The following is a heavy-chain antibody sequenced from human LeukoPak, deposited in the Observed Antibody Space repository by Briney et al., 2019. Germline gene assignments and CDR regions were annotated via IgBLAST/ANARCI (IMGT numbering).Heavy chain of an antibody. V-gene: IGHV4-34*01. J-gene: IGHJ5*02. CDR2: INHSGST. Sequence: SETLSFTCAVYGGSFSGYYWSWIRQPPGKGLEWIGEINHSGSTNYNPSLKSRVTISVDTSKNQFSLKLSSVTAADTAVYYCARRPRPCSSSGLNNWFDPWGQGTLVTVSS. CDR1: GGSFSGYY. CDR3: ARRPRPCSSSGLNNWFDP. D-gene: IGHD6-13*01.